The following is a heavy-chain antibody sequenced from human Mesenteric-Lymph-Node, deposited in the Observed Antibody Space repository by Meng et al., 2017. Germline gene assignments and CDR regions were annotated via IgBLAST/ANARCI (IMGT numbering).Heavy chain of an antibody. CDR1: GFTFSGHW. Sequence: EVQPVESGGGFVQPGGSLRLSCAAPGFTFSGHWMHWVRQAPGKGLAWVSRINPDGSATGYADSVKGRFTVSRDNAKNTLYLQMNSLSAEDTAVYYCTRDFDWSSASWGQGTLVTVSS. CDR3: TRDFDWSSAS. J-gene: IGHJ4*02. CDR2: INPDGSAT. V-gene: IGHV3-74*01. D-gene: IGHD3-9*01.